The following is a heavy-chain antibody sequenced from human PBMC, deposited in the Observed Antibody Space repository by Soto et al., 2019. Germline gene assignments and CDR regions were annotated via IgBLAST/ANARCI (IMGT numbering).Heavy chain of an antibody. Sequence: GGSLRLSCAASGFTFSSYAMSWVRQAPGKGLEWVSAISGSGGSTYYADSVKGRFTISRDNSKNTLYLQMNSLRAEDTAVYYCAKSPATIGGGEIPHYYYYYGMDVWGQGTTVTVSS. CDR2: ISGSGGST. J-gene: IGHJ6*02. D-gene: IGHD5-12*01. CDR3: AKSPATIGGGEIPHYYYYYGMDV. V-gene: IGHV3-23*01. CDR1: GFTFSSYA.